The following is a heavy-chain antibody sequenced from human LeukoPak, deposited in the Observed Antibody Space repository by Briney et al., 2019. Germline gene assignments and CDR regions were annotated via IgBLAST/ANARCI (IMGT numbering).Heavy chain of an antibody. Sequence: SETLSLTCAVYGGSFSGYYWSWIRQPPGKGLEWIGEINHSGSTNYNPSLKSRVTISVDTSKNQFSLKLSSVTAADTAVYYCARGRTRYFDYWGQGTLVTVSS. CDR2: INHSGST. CDR1: GGSFSGYY. D-gene: IGHD1-14*01. J-gene: IGHJ4*02. V-gene: IGHV4-34*01. CDR3: ARGRTRYFDY.